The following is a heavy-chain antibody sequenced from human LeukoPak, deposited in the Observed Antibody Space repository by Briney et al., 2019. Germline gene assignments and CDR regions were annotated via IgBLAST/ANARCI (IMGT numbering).Heavy chain of an antibody. Sequence: GGSLRLSCAASGFTFSSYAMSWVRQAPGKGLEWVSTTSGSGGSTYYADSVKGRFTISRDNSKNTLYLQMNSLRAEDTAVYYCASGRGYSSAASDYWGQGTLVTVSS. V-gene: IGHV3-23*01. J-gene: IGHJ4*02. CDR1: GFTFSSYA. CDR2: TSGSGGST. CDR3: ASGRGYSSAASDY. D-gene: IGHD6-19*01.